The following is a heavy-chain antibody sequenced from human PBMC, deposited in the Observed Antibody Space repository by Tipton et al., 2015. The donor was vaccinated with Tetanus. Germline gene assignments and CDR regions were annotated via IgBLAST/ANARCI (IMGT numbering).Heavy chain of an antibody. CDR3: ASANNEFTKKGPFGS. CDR2: VSYSGRT. CDR1: GGSVRSGDYS. J-gene: IGHJ4*02. Sequence: TLSLTCTVSGGSVRSGDYSWNWIRQPPGKGLEWLAYVSYSGRTNSNYSLKSRITISQDTSKNQFSLRLTSVTAADTAVYYCASANNEFTKKGPFGSWGQGSLVIVSS. D-gene: IGHD1-1*01. V-gene: IGHV4-61*08.